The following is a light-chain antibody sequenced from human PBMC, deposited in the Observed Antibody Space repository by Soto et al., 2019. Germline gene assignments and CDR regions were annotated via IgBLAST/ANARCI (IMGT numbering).Light chain of an antibody. V-gene: IGKV3-20*01. Sequence: EIVLTQSPVTLSLSPGERATLSCRASQSVTSTYLAWYQQKPGQSPSLIIYGGSTRASGFPDRFSGGGSGTDFTLAISRLEPEDSAVYYCHCQQFDSSRVYSFGQGTKLEI. CDR2: GGS. CDR1: QSVTSTY. J-gene: IGKJ2*03. CDR3: QQFDSSRVYS.